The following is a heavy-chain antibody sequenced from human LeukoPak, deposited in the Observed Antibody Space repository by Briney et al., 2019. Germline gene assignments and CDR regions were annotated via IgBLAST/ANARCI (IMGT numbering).Heavy chain of an antibody. J-gene: IGHJ4*02. CDR2: IGPTGTDR. D-gene: IGHD1-14*01. V-gene: IGHV3-21*01. Sequence: PAGSLSLSCAASGFTFSSCGFNWLRQAPGKGLEWVSSIGPTGTDRYYADSVRGRITISRDNAKNSMYLQMDSLKDEDTAVYYCATETIGRHYDYWGQGTLLTVSS. CDR1: GFTFSSCG. CDR3: ATETIGRHYDY.